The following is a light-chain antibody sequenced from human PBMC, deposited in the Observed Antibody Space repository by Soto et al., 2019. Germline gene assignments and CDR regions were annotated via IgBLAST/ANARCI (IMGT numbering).Light chain of an antibody. CDR3: QHYGSSHRV. Sequence: EIVLTQSPGTLSLSPGERATLSCRASQSISRNYLGWYQQNPGQAPRLLIYGASNRATGVPDRFSGSASGTDFSFTISRLEPEDFAVYYCQHYGSSHRVFGGGTKVEIK. CDR2: GAS. V-gene: IGKV3-20*01. CDR1: QSISRNY. J-gene: IGKJ4*01.